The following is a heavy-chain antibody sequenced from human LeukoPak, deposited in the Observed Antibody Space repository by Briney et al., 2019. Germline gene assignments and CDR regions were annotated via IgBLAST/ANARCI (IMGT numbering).Heavy chain of an antibody. J-gene: IGHJ6*02. CDR1: GGSISSYY. D-gene: IGHD1-1*01. CDR2: IYYGNT. CDR3: ARATNWSESGMDV. V-gene: IGHV4-59*01. Sequence: SETLSLTCTVSGGSISSYYWSWIRQPPGKGLEWIGYIYYGNTNYNPSFKSRVTILVDTSKNHFSLKLTSVTAADAAVYYCARATNWSESGMDVWGQGTTVTVFS.